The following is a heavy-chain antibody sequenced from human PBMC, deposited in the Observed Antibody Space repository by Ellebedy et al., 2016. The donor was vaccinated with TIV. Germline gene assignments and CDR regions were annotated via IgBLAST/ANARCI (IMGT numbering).Heavy chain of an antibody. CDR3: ARFITMVVVVMPSDAFDI. Sequence: MPSETLSLTCTVSGGPIISGDYYWSWIRQPPGKGLEWLGYIYYSGSTYYNPSLKSRVSISVETSKNQFCLKLSSVTADTAVYYCARFITMVVVVMPSDAFDIWGQGTMVTVSS. CDR1: GGPIISGDYY. J-gene: IGHJ3*02. V-gene: IGHV4-30-4*02. D-gene: IGHD3-22*01. CDR2: IYYSGST.